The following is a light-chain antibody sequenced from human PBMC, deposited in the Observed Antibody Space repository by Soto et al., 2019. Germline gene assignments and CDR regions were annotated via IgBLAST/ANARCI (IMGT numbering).Light chain of an antibody. CDR3: CSYAGSSTLV. J-gene: IGLJ2*01. Sequence: QAVVTQPASVSGSPGQSITISCTGTSSDVGSYNLVSWYQQHPGKAPKLMIYEGSKRPSGVSNRFSGSKSGNTASLTISGLQAEDEDDYYCCSYAGSSTLVFGGGTKLTVL. CDR2: EGS. CDR1: SSDVGSYNL. V-gene: IGLV2-23*01.